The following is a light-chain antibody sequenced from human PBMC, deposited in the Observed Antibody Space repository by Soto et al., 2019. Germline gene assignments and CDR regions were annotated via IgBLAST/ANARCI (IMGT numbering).Light chain of an antibody. J-gene: IGKJ3*01. CDR1: QTINSW. V-gene: IGKV1-5*01. Sequence: DIQMTQSPSTLSASIGDRVTITCRASQTINSWLAWYQQKPGKAPRLLIYDDSNLESGVPSRFSGSGSGTEFTLTISSLQPDDFATYYCQQGFTFGPGTILHIK. CDR2: DDS. CDR3: QQGFT.